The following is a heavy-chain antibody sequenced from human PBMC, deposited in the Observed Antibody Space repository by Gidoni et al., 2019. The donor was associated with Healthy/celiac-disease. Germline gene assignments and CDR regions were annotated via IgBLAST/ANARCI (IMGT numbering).Heavy chain of an antibody. CDR1: GFTFSSYE. J-gene: IGHJ6*02. V-gene: IGHV3-48*03. CDR3: ARDRGGYDILTGFYYYGMDV. D-gene: IGHD3-9*01. Sequence: EVQLVESGGGLVQPGGSLRLSCAASGFTFSSYEMNWVRQAPGKGLEWVSYISSSGSTIYYADSVKGRFTISRDNAKNSLYLQMNSLRAEDTAVYYCARDRGGYDILTGFYYYGMDVWGQGTTVTVSS. CDR2: ISSSGSTI.